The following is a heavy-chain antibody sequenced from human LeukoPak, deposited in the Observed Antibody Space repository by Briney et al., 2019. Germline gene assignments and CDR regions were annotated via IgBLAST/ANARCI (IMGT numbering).Heavy chain of an antibody. J-gene: IGHJ4*02. CDR2: IIPIFGTA. D-gene: IGHD3-22*01. Sequence: GASVKVSCKASGYTFTGYYMHWVRQAPGQGLEWMGGIIPIFGTANYAQKFQGRATITADESTSTAYMELSSLRSEDTAVYYCARGYSSGYYADYWGQGTLVTVSS. CDR1: GYTFTGYY. CDR3: ARGYSSGYYADY. V-gene: IGHV1-69*13.